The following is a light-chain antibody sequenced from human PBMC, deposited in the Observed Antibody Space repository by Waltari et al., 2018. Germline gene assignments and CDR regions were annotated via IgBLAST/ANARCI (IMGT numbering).Light chain of an antibody. Sequence: QSVLTQPPSASGTPGQKVTISCNGSSSNIGSNYVYWYQQFPGTAPKLLIYKNNQRPSGCPDRFSDSKSGTSASLAINGLRSEDEADYYCAAWDDSLSGLVLGGGTKVTVL. CDR3: AAWDDSLSGLV. J-gene: IGLJ3*02. V-gene: IGLV1-47*01. CDR1: SSNIGSNY. CDR2: KNN.